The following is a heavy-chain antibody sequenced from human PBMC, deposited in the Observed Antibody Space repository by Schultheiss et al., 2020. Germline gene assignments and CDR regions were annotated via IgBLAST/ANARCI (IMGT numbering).Heavy chain of an antibody. CDR2: IFSNDEK. V-gene: IGHV2-26*01. Sequence: SGPTLVKPTETLTLTCTVSGFSLSNARMGVSWIRQPPGKALEWLAHIFSNDEKSYSTSLKSRLTISKDTSKSQVVLTMTNMDPVDTATYYCARIHYDFWSGPNFDYWGQGTLVTGSS. J-gene: IGHJ4*02. CDR1: GFSLSNARMG. D-gene: IGHD3-3*01. CDR3: ARIHYDFWSGPNFDY.